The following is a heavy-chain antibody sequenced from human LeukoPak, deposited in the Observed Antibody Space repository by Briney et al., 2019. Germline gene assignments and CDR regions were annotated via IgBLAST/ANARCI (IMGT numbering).Heavy chain of an antibody. V-gene: IGHV1-2*02. J-gene: IGHJ6*03. CDR2: INPNSGGT. Sequence: GASVKVSCKASGYTFTGYYMHWVRQAPGQGLEWMGWINPNSGGTNYAQKFQGRVTMTRDTSISTAYMELSRLRSDDTAVYYCASTTVTTAGYYYYYMDVWGKGTTVTVSS. D-gene: IGHD4-17*01. CDR3: ASTTVTTAGYYYYYMDV. CDR1: GYTFTGYY.